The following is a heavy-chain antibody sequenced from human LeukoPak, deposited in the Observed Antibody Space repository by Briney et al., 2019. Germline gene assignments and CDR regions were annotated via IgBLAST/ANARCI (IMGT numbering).Heavy chain of an antibody. Sequence: ASVKVSCKASGYTFTSYGISWVRQAPGQGLEWMGWISAYNGNTNYAQKLQGRVTMTIDTSTSTAYMELRSLRSDDTAVYYCARDHWSDDYVWGSYGYWGQGTLVTVSS. J-gene: IGHJ4*02. CDR3: ARDHWSDDYVWGSYGY. D-gene: IGHD3-16*01. CDR1: GYTFTSYG. CDR2: ISAYNGNT. V-gene: IGHV1-18*01.